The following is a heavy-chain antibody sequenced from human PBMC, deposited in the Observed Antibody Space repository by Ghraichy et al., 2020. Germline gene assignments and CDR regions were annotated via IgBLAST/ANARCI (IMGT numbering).Heavy chain of an antibody. CDR1: GFTFSNYW. Sequence: GGSLRLSCAAFGFTFSNYWMTWVRQAPGRGLEWVANIKQDGGEKYYVDSVKGRFTISRDNAKNLLYLQMNSLRAEDTAVYYCARGVFSHHDGWGSYPLASWGQGTLVTVSS. CDR3: ARGVFSHHDGWGSYPLAS. V-gene: IGHV3-7*04. D-gene: IGHD3-16*02. CDR2: IKQDGGEK. J-gene: IGHJ4*02.